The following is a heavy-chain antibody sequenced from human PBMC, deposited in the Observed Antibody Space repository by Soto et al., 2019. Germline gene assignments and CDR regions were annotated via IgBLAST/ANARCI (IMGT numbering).Heavy chain of an antibody. Sequence: QVQLVESGGGVVQPGRSQRLSCAASGFTFSTYALHWVRQAPGKGLEWVATVTFDGSNKYHADSVEGRFTISRDDSKNTLYLQLNSLRAEDTAVYYCGRITLKSSVDTFDFWGQGTMVTVSS. CDR3: GRITLKSSVDTFDF. CDR2: VTFDGSNK. J-gene: IGHJ3*01. D-gene: IGHD3-22*01. CDR1: GFTFSTYA. V-gene: IGHV3-30-3*01.